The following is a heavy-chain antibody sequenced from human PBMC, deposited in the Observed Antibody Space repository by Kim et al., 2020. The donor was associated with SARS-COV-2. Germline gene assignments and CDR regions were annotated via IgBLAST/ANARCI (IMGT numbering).Heavy chain of an antibody. Sequence: GGSLRLSCAASVFTFSSYAMHWVRQAPGKGLEWVAVISYDGSNKYYADSVKGRFTISRDNSKNTLYLQMNSLRAEDTAVYYCARGGSPWIQLWYKVDYWGQGTLVTVSS. V-gene: IGHV3-30-3*01. CDR1: VFTFSSYA. CDR2: ISYDGSNK. D-gene: IGHD5-18*01. J-gene: IGHJ4*02. CDR3: ARGGSPWIQLWYKVDY.